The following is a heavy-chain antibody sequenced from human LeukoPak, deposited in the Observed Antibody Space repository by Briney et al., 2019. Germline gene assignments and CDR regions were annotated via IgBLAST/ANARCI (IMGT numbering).Heavy chain of an antibody. J-gene: IGHJ4*02. V-gene: IGHV3-53*01. CDR1: GLAVISNY. CDR2: IYSGGST. D-gene: IGHD2-8*01. CDR3: ASLMVYTIIRDY. Sequence: GGSLRLSCAASGLAVISNYISWVRQAPGKGLEWVSVIYSGGSTYYADSVKGRFTISRDNSKNTLYLQMNSLRDEDTAVYYCASLMVYTIIRDYWGQGTLVTVSS.